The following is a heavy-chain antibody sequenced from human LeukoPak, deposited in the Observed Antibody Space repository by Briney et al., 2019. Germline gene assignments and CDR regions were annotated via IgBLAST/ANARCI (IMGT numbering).Heavy chain of an antibody. CDR3: ARDASYYDSSGYS. Sequence: GGSLRLSCAASGFTFDDHGMTWVRHAPGKGLEWVSGINWNGDSTGYADSVKGRFTISRDNAKNSLYLQMNSLRAEDTAVYYCARDASYYDSSGYSWGQGTLVTISS. J-gene: IGHJ5*02. V-gene: IGHV3-20*04. D-gene: IGHD3-22*01. CDR1: GFTFDDHG. CDR2: INWNGDST.